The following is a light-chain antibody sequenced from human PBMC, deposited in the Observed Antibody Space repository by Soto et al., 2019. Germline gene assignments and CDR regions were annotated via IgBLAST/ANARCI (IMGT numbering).Light chain of an antibody. Sequence: QSALTQPASVSGSPGQSIAISCTGSSSDIGDYNYVSWYQQHPGKAPKLMIFDVSNRPSGVSNRFSGSMSGNTASLTISGLQPEDEADYYCSSYTGGSTVVFGEGTMLTVL. CDR3: SSYTGGSTVV. CDR1: SSDIGDYNY. V-gene: IGLV2-14*01. J-gene: IGLJ2*01. CDR2: DVS.